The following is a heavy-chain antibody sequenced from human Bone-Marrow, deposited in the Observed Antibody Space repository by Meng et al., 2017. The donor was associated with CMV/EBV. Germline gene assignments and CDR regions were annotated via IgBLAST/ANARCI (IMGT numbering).Heavy chain of an antibody. J-gene: IGHJ6*02. CDR2: INPSGGST. D-gene: IGHD3-22*01. Sequence: ASVKVSCKASGYTFTSYDINWVRQATGQGLEWMGIINPSGGSTSYAQKFQGRVTMTRDTSTSTVYMELSSLRSEDTAVYYRARVRETRIYYDSSGYSPDYYYGMDVWGQGTTVTVSS. CDR1: GYTFTSYD. CDR3: ARVRETRIYYDSSGYSPDYYYGMDV. V-gene: IGHV1-46*01.